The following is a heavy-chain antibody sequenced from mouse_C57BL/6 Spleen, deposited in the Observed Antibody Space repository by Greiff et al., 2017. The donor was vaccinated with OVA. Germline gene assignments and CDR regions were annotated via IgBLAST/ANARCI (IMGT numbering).Heavy chain of an antibody. D-gene: IGHD1-1*01. CDR1: GYTFTSYG. J-gene: IGHJ2*01. CDR2: IYPRSGNT. Sequence: QVQLKQSGAELARPGASVKLSCKASGYTFTSYGISWVKQRTGQGLEWIGEIYPRSGNTYYNEKFKGKATLTADKSSSTAYMELRSLTSEDSAVYFGEGYYYGSSYVRDDYWGQGTTLTVSS. V-gene: IGHV1-81*01. CDR3: EGYYYGSSYVRDDY.